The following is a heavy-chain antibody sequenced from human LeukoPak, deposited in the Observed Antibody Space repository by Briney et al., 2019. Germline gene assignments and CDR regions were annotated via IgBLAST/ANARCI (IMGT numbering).Heavy chain of an antibody. CDR2: IYSGGST. J-gene: IGHJ4*02. Sequence: GGSLRLSCAASGFTVSSNYMSWVRQAPGKGLEWVSVIYSGGSTYYADSVKGRFTISRDNSKNTLYLQMNSLRAEDTAMYYCARGIAAAGTWEYYFDYWGQGTLVTVSS. D-gene: IGHD6-13*01. CDR1: GFTVSSNY. V-gene: IGHV3-53*01. CDR3: ARGIAAAGTWEYYFDY.